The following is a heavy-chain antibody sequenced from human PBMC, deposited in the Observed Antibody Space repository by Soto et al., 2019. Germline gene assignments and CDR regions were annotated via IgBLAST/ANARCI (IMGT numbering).Heavy chain of an antibody. J-gene: IGHJ4*01. CDR1: GYTFTSSW. D-gene: IGHD6-13*01. CDR2: IFPRDSET. CDR3: ARGFGHSSSWYVPFDY. Sequence: GESLKISCKGSGYTFTSSWVAWVRQMPGKGLEWMGIIFPRDSETRYSPSFQGQVTISADKSVTTAYLRWSSLKASDTAMYYCARGFGHSSSWYVPFDYWGHGTPVTRLL. V-gene: IGHV5-51*01.